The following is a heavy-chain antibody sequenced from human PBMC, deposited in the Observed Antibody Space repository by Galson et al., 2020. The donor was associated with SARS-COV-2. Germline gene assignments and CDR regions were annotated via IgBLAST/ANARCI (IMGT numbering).Heavy chain of an antibody. Sequence: QLGESLKISCAASGFTFSSYGMHWVRQAPGKGLEWVAVIWYDGSNKYYADSVKGRFTISRDNSKNTLYLQMNSLRAEDTAVYYCAKGAWYSSSWYGFDYWGQGTLVTVSS. V-gene: IGHV3-30*02. J-gene: IGHJ4*02. CDR2: IWYDGSNK. CDR1: GFTFSSYG. CDR3: AKGAWYSSSWYGFDY. D-gene: IGHD6-13*01.